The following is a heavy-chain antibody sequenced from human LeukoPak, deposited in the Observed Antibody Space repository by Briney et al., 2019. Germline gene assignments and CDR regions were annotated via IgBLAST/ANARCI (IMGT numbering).Heavy chain of an antibody. CDR2: ISYDGNNK. Sequence: PGGSLRLSCAASGFSFRTYAMHWVRQAPGKGLEWVAVISYDGNNKYHADSVKGRFTISRDNSKNTLYLQMNSLRAEDTAVYYCARDSSPMADYYFDYWGQGTPVTVSS. V-gene: IGHV3-30-3*01. CDR3: ARDSSPMADYYFDY. D-gene: IGHD5-24*01. CDR1: GFSFRTYA. J-gene: IGHJ4*02.